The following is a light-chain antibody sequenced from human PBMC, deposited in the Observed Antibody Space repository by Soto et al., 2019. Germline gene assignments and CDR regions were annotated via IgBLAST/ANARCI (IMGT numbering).Light chain of an antibody. CDR2: DAS. J-gene: IGKJ1*01. CDR1: ESIGSR. Sequence: EIQMTQSPSTLSVSVGDRVTITCRASESIGSRLAWYQQKPGIAPELLIFDASTLKSGVPSRFSGSGSGTNFTLTISSLQSVDVAVYYCQHYNTWTPWTIGQGTKVDI. CDR3: QHYNTWTPWT. V-gene: IGKV1-5*01.